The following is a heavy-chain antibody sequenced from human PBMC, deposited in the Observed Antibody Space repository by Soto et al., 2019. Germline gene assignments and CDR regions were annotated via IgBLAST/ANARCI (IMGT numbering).Heavy chain of an antibody. J-gene: IGHJ4*02. D-gene: IGHD6-19*01. Sequence: AGGSLRLSCAASGFTFSSYAMSWVRQAPGKGLEWVSAISGSGGSTYYADSVKGRFTISRDNSKNTLYLQMNSLRAEDTAVYYCAGRTSDYSSGWYGYWGQGTLVTVSS. CDR3: AGRTSDYSSGWYGY. V-gene: IGHV3-23*01. CDR2: ISGSGGST. CDR1: GFTFSSYA.